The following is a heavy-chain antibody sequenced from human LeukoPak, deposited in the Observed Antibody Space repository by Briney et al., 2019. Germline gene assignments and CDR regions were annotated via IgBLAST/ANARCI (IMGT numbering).Heavy chain of an antibody. D-gene: IGHD6-13*01. J-gene: IGHJ3*02. V-gene: IGHV1-24*01. CDR3: ATSPPSSSWYPDAFDI. CDR2: FDPEDGET. CDR1: GYTLTELS. Sequence: ASVKVSCKVSGYTLTELSMHWVRQAPGKGLEWTGGFDPEDGETIYAQKFQGRVTMTEDTSTDTAYMELSSLRSEDTAVYYCATSPPSSSWYPDAFDIWGQGTMVTVSS.